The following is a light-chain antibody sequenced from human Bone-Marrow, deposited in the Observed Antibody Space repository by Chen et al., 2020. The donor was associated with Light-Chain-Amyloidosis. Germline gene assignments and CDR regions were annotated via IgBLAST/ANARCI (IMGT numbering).Light chain of an antibody. CDR2: DDS. Sequence: SYVLTPPSSVSVAPGQTAPLPCGGNNIGSTMVHWYQQTPGQAPLLVVYDDSDRPSGIPERLSGSNSGNTATLTISRVEAGDEADYYCQVWDRSSDRPVFGGGTKLTVL. CDR1: NIGSTM. V-gene: IGLV3-21*02. J-gene: IGLJ3*02. CDR3: QVWDRSSDRPV.